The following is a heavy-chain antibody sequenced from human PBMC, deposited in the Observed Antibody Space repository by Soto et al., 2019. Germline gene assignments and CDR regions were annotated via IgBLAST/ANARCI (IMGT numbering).Heavy chain of an antibody. Sequence: QLQLQESGPGLVKPSGTLSLTCTVSNGSMTSSLWWSWVRQSPGKGLEWIGEVAQSGYTSYNPSLKSRLTITQDKPRNQFSLRLTSVTAADTAVYYCARNRYSGYDFDSWGQGTLVTVYS. J-gene: IGHJ4*02. D-gene: IGHD5-12*01. CDR2: VAQSGYT. CDR3: ARNRYSGYDFDS. V-gene: IGHV4-4*02. CDR1: NGSMTSSLW.